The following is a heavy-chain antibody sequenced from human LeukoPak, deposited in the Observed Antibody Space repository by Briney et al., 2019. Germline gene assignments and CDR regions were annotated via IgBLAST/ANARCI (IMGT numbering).Heavy chain of an antibody. V-gene: IGHV3-21*01. Sequence: GGSLRLSCAASGFTFSSYSMNWVRRAPGKGLEWVSSISSSSSYIYYADSVKGRFTISRDNAKNSLYLQMNSLRAEDTAVYYCARVRGGRRDGYNYGFDYWGQGTLVTVSS. J-gene: IGHJ4*02. D-gene: IGHD5-24*01. CDR2: ISSSSSYI. CDR1: GFTFSSYS. CDR3: ARVRGGRRDGYNYGFDY.